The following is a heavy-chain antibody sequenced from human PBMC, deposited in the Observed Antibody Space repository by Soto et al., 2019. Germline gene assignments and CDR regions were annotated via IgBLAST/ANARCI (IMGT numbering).Heavy chain of an antibody. CDR2: ISGSGGST. D-gene: IGHD1-26*01. CDR1: GFTFSSYA. CDR3: ATAGVGSMI. J-gene: IGHJ4*02. Sequence: EVQLLESGGGLVQPGGSLRLSCAASGFTFSSYAMSWVRQAPGKGLEWVSAISGSGGSTYYADSVKGRFTISRDNSKNALYVQMNRLRAEDTAVYYCATAGVGSMIWGQGTLVTVSS. V-gene: IGHV3-23*01.